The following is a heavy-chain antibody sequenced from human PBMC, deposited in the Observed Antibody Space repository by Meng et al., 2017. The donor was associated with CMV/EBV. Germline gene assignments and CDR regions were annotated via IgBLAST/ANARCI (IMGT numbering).Heavy chain of an antibody. CDR1: GITIQSHG. Sequence: GGSLRLSCSVSGITIQSHGLHWVRQAPGKGLEWVASISSDGSEKSYADSVRGRFIISRDNSKNTQSLEMNSLRAEDTAVYYCARGRRGYSGYDFYDYWGQGTLVTVSS. J-gene: IGHJ4*02. CDR3: ARGRRGYSGYDFYDY. V-gene: IGHV3-33*01. D-gene: IGHD5-12*01. CDR2: ISSDGSEK.